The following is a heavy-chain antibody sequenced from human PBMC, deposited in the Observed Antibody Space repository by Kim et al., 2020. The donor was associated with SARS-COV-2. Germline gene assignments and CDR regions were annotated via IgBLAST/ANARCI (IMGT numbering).Heavy chain of an antibody. Sequence: ASVKVSCKASGYTFTNYGISWVRQAPGQGLEWMGWISAYNGNTNYAQKLQGRVTMTTDTSTSTAYMELRSLRSDDTAVYYCVRDDGAVAGSPDWFDPWGQGTLVTVSS. CDR3: VRDDGAVAGSPDWFDP. V-gene: IGHV1-18*01. CDR2: ISAYNGNT. J-gene: IGHJ5*02. D-gene: IGHD6-19*01. CDR1: GYTFTNYG.